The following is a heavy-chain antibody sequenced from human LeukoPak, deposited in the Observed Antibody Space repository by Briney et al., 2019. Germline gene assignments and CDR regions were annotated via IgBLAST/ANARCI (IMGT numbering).Heavy chain of an antibody. J-gene: IGHJ4*02. CDR3: ARDSNFYDVSHDKAEDF. D-gene: IGHD3-22*01. CDR2: VFRSERT. Sequence: TLSLTCTVTGDSISRGTYYWTWVRQPAGKGLEWIGRVFRSERTYHNPSLKRRVTISIDTSNTQFSLHLRSVTAADTAVYYCARDSNFYDVSHDKAEDFWGQGTLVTVSS. CDR1: GDSISRGTYY. V-gene: IGHV4-61*02.